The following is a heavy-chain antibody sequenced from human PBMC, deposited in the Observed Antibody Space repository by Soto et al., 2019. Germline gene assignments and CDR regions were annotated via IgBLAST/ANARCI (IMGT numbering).Heavy chain of an antibody. CDR2: IRQDGNEH. D-gene: IGHD3-3*01. J-gene: IGHJ4*02. CDR1: GFTFGSHW. CDR3: WTIREY. Sequence: VQLVESGGDLVQPGGSLRLSCAASGFTFGSHWMNWVRQAPGQGLEWVANIRQDGNEHYYVDSVKGRFTSSRDNAKNPLYLQMNDLRAEDTAVYHCWTIREYWGQGTLVTVSS. V-gene: IGHV3-7*02.